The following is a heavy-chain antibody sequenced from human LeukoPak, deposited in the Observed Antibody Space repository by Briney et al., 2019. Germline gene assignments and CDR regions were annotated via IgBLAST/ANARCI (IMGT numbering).Heavy chain of an antibody. CDR1: RFTFSSYS. Sequence: PGGSLRLSCAASRFTFSSYSMNWVRQAPGKGLEWVSSISSSGSYIYYADSVKGRFTISRDNSKNTLYLQMNSLRAEDTAVYYCASITLGYCSGGSCYRWFDPWGQGTLVTVSS. CDR2: ISSSGSYI. D-gene: IGHD2-15*01. CDR3: ASITLGYCSGGSCYRWFDP. V-gene: IGHV3-21*04. J-gene: IGHJ5*02.